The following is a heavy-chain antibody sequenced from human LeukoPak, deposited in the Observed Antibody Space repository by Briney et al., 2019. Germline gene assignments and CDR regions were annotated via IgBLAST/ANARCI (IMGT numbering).Heavy chain of an antibody. Sequence: SETLSLTCTVSGGSISSGGYYWSWIRQHPGKGLEWIGYIYYSGSSYYNPSLKSRVTISLDTSKNQFSLKLSSVTAADTAVYYCARVVRAAAGTRFDPWGQGTLVTVSS. D-gene: IGHD6-13*01. CDR2: IYYSGSS. CDR3: ARVVRAAAGTRFDP. CDR1: GGSISSGGYY. V-gene: IGHV4-31*03. J-gene: IGHJ5*02.